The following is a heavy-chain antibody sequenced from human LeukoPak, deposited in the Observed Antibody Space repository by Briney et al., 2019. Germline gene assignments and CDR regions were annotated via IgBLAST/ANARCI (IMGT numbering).Heavy chain of an antibody. CDR3: ARDRVRAIRLGELSLTY. CDR2: INPNSGGT. D-gene: IGHD3-16*02. CDR1: GYTFTGYY. V-gene: IGHV1-2*02. Sequence: GASVKVSCKASGYTFTGYYMHWVRQAPGQGLEWMGWINPNSGGTNYAQKFQGRVTMTRDTSISTAYMELSRLRSDDTAVYYCARDRVRAIRLGELSLTYWGQGTLVTVSS. J-gene: IGHJ4*02.